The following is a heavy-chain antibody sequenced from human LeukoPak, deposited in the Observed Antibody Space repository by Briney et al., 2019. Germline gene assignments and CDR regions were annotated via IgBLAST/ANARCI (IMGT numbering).Heavy chain of an antibody. CDR3: ARGISTVTTYVLGY. CDR2: INSDESST. CDR1: GFTFSSYW. V-gene: IGHV3-74*01. Sequence: GGSLRLSCAASGFTFSSYWMHWVRQAPGKGLVWVSRINSDESSTGYADSVKGRFTISRDNAKNTLYLRMNSLRAEDTAVYYCARGISTVTTYVLGYWGQGTLVTVSS. J-gene: IGHJ4*02. D-gene: IGHD4-11*01.